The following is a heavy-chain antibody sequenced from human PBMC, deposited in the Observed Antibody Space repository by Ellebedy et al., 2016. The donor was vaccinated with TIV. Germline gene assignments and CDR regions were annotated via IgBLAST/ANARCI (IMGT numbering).Heavy chain of an antibody. V-gene: IGHV3-30-3*01. CDR1: GFTFSSYA. CDR2: ISYDGSNK. D-gene: IGHD3-10*01. CDR3: ARAWFGESAFDY. J-gene: IGHJ4*02. Sequence: GESLKISCAASGFTFSSYAMHWVRQAPGKGLEWVAVISYDGSNKYYADSVKGRFTISRDNSKNTLYLQMNSLRAEDTAVYYCARAWFGESAFDYWGQGTLVTVSS.